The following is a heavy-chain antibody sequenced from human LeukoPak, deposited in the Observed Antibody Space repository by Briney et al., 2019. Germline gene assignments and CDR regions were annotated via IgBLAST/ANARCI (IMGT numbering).Heavy chain of an antibody. CDR3: ASGLHFVVGDY. V-gene: IGHV4-39*07. J-gene: IGHJ4*02. D-gene: IGHD2-15*01. Sequence: SETLSLTCTVSGGSVSVSDGSISSSSYYWGWIRQPPGKGLEWIGSLYYGGHTYYNPSLQSRVTMSLDTSKNQFSLELSSVTAADTAVYYCASGLHFVVGDYWGQGTLVTVSS. CDR2: LYYGGHT. CDR1: GGSVSVSDGSISSSSYY.